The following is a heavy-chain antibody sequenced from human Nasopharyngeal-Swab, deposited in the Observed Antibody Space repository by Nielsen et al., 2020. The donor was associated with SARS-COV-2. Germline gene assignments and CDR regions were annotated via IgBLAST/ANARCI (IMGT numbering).Heavy chain of an antibody. J-gene: IGHJ6*04. CDR1: GGSFRDYF. CDR2: IDHSGRT. V-gene: IGHV4-34*01. Sequence: SETLSLTCAVSGGSFRDYFWTWIRQPPGKGLEWIAEIDHSGRTSYNPSLKSRFTVSVDTSKNQFSLKVSSVTAADTAIYYCARGFSTATTFVDVWGKGAMVTVSS. D-gene: IGHD3-3*01. CDR3: ARGFSTATTFVDV.